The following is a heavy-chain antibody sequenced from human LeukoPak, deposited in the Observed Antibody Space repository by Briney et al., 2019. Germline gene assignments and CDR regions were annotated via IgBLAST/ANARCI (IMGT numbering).Heavy chain of an antibody. V-gene: IGHV4-34*12. Sequence: SETLSLTCAVYGGSFSGYYWSWIRQPPGKGLEWIGIIFHTGKTHDNPSLRGRVSMSVDTSKNQFSLRLSAVTAADTAVYYCARQMGVGVWALDYWGQGALVTVSS. D-gene: IGHD3-16*01. CDR3: ARQMGVGVWALDY. CDR1: GGSFSGYY. CDR2: IFHTGKT. J-gene: IGHJ4*02.